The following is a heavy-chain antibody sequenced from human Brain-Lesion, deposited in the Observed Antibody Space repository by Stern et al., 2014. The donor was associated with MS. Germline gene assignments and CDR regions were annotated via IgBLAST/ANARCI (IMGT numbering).Heavy chain of an antibody. D-gene: IGHD3-22*01. V-gene: IGHV4-59*01. Sequence: MQLVESGPGLVKPSETLSLTCTVSYDSISSYYWTWLRQPPGKGLEWIGYINYRRNPNYNPALKSRVTISVDTSKNQFSLKLTSVTAADTAVYYCARAFSDYHDSTPGYRGQGTLVTVSS. CDR2: INYRRNP. J-gene: IGHJ4*02. CDR3: ARAFSDYHDSTPGY. CDR1: YDSISSYY.